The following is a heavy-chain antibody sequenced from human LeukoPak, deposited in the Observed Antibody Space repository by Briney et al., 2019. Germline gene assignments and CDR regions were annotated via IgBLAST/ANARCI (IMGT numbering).Heavy chain of an antibody. CDR2: IKTNTGNP. CDR1: GYTFTSHT. J-gene: IGHJ4*02. Sequence: GASVKVSCKASGYTFTSHTMNWVRQAPGQGLEWMGWIKTNTGNPTYAQDFTGRFVFSLDTSVSAAYLEISSLKAEDTAVYYCARASWLTGYDSWGQGTLVTVSS. D-gene: IGHD3-9*01. CDR3: ARASWLTGYDS. V-gene: IGHV7-4-1*02.